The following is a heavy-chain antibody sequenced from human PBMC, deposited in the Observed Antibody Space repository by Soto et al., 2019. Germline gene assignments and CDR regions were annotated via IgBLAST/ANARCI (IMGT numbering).Heavy chain of an antibody. J-gene: IGHJ4*01. CDR3: ADDKLYRTYEYYFDN. V-gene: IGHV3-9*01. D-gene: IGHD4-4*01. CDR1: PFTLENYP. CDR2: SRWNSAII. Sequence: MRLPCAASPFTLENYPLHWVRQSPGKRVERVSASRWNSAIIGYADAVKGRCTISRDNAKNSLYTHMNSLRADETAFYYYADDKLYRTYEYYFDNYARRTQVTFSS.